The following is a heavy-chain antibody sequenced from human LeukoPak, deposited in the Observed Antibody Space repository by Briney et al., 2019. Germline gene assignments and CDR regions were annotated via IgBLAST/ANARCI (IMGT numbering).Heavy chain of an antibody. CDR1: GYTFTGYY. V-gene: IGHV1-2*02. J-gene: IGHJ4*02. CDR3: ARDRAPGYSGYYFDY. Sequence: ASVKVSCKAPGYTFTGYYMHWVRQAPGQGLEWMGWLNPNSGGTNYAQKFQGRVTMTRDTSISTAYMELSRLRSDDTAVYYCARDRAPGYSGYYFDYWGQGTLVTVSS. CDR2: LNPNSGGT. D-gene: IGHD2-21*01.